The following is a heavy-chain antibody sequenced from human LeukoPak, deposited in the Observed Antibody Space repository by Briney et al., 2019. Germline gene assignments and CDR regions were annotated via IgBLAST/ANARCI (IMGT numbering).Heavy chain of an antibody. CDR3: AKDLGHGSGPRAGYGMDV. Sequence: GGSLRLSCAASGFTFSSYAMSWVRQAPGKGLEWVSAISGSGGSTYYADSVKGRFTISRDNSKNTLYLQMNSLRAEDTAVYYCAKDLGHGSGPRAGYGMDVWGQGTTVTVSS. J-gene: IGHJ6*02. CDR2: ISGSGGST. V-gene: IGHV3-23*01. D-gene: IGHD3-10*01. CDR1: GFTFSSYA.